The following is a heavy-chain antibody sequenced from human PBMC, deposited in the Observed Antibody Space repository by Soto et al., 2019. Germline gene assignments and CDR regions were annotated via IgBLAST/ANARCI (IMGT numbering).Heavy chain of an antibody. CDR3: ARACYYGSGSLLDYGMDV. J-gene: IGHJ6*02. D-gene: IGHD3-10*01. Sequence: SVKVSCKASGGTFSSYAISWVRQAPGQGLEWMGGIIPIFGTANYAQKFQGRVTITADESTSTAYMELSSLRSEDTAVYYCARACYYGSGSLLDYGMDVWGQGTTVTVSS. CDR2: IIPIFGTA. CDR1: GGTFSSYA. V-gene: IGHV1-69*13.